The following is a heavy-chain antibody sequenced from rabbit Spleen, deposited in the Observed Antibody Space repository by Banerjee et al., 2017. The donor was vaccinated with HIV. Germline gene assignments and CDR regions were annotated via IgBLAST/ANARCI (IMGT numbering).Heavy chain of an antibody. V-gene: IGHV1S45*01. CDR2: INTDTGKS. CDR1: GFSFSDGDV. D-gene: IGHD8-1*01. CDR3: ARDTASSFSSYGMDL. J-gene: IGHJ6*01. Sequence: QEQLEESGGGLVKPEGSLTLTCKASGFSFSDGDVMCWVRQAPGKGLEWIACINTDTGKSVFASWATGRFTISRTSSTTVTLQMTSLTAADTATYFCARDTASSFSSYGMDLWGPGTLVTVS.